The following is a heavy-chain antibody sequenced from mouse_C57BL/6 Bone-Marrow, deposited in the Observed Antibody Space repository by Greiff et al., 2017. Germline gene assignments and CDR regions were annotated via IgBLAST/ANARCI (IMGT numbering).Heavy chain of an antibody. D-gene: IGHD1-2*01. V-gene: IGHV1-5*01. CDR3: TRSLIYYYGRDY. Sequence: EVQLQQSGTVLARPGASVKMSCKTSGYTFTSYWVHWVKQRPGQGLEWIGAIYPGNSDTSYNQKFKGKAKLTAVTSASTAYMELSSLTNEDSAVXYCTRSLIYYYGRDYWGQGTSVTVSS. J-gene: IGHJ4*01. CDR1: GYTFTSYW. CDR2: IYPGNSDT.